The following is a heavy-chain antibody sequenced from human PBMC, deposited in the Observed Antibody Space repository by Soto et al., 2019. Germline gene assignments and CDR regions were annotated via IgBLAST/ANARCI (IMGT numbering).Heavy chain of an antibody. CDR2: ISAYNGNT. CDR3: ARPTGYYYGMDV. J-gene: IGHJ6*02. V-gene: IGHV1-18*01. Sequence: QVQLVQSGAEVKKPGASVKVSCKASGYTFTSYGITWVRQAPGQGLEWMGWISAYNGNTNYAQKLQGRVTMTTDTATSTASMELRILRSDDTAVYYSARPTGYYYGMDVWGEGTTVTVSS. CDR1: GYTFTSYG.